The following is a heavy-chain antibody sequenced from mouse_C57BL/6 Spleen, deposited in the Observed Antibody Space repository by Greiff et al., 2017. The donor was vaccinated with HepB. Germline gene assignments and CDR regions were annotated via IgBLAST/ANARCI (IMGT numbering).Heavy chain of an antibody. CDR1: GYTFTSYW. Sequence: QVQLQQPGAELVKPGASVKLSCKASGYTFTSYWMQWVKQRPGQGLEWIGEIDPSDSYTNYNQKFKGKATLTVDTSSSTAYMQLSSLTSEDSAVYYCARGGTTVVAHWYFDVWGTGTTVTVSS. D-gene: IGHD1-1*01. V-gene: IGHV1-50*01. CDR3: ARGGTTVVAHWYFDV. J-gene: IGHJ1*03. CDR2: IDPSDSYT.